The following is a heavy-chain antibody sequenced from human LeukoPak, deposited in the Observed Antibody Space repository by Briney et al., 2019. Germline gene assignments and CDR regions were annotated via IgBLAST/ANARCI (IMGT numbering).Heavy chain of an antibody. CDR3: VRDGRSGWHFDY. V-gene: IGHV3-7*01. Sequence: GGSLRLSCEGSGFTFRSYWLSWVRQAPGKGLEWVAKIKKDGSEKYYAESVKGRFTISRDNAKNSMSLQMNSLRAEDTAVYYCVRDGRSGWHFDYWGQGILVTVSS. J-gene: IGHJ4*02. CDR1: GFTFRSYW. D-gene: IGHD6-19*01. CDR2: IKKDGSEK.